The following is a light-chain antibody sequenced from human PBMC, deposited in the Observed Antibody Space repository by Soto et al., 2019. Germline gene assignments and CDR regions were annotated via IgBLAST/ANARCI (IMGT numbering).Light chain of an antibody. CDR3: ETWDSNPRV. J-gene: IGLJ1*01. V-gene: IGLV4-60*02. Sequence: QLVLTQASSASASLGSSVKLTCTLSSGHSSYIIAWHQQQPGKAPRYLMKLEGSGSYNKGSGVPDRFSGSSSGADRYLTISNLHFEDEADYYCETWDSNPRVFGTGTQVTVL. CDR2: LEGSGSY. CDR1: SGHSSYI.